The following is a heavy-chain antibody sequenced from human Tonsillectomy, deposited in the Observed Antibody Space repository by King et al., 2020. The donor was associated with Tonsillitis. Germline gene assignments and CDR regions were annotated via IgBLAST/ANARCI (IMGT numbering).Heavy chain of an antibody. CDR2: IYPGDSDT. V-gene: IGHV5-51*01. D-gene: IGHD6-13*01. CDR1: GYSFASFW. CDR3: ARHLIAHSTEATFGTGFDF. J-gene: IGHJ4*02. Sequence: QLVQSGAEVKKPGESLKISCKGSGYSFASFWIGWVRQMPGKGLEWMGIIYPGDSDTRYSPSFQGQVTISADKSINTAYLQWSSLKASDTAIYYCARHLIAHSTEATFGTGFDFWGQGTLLTVSS.